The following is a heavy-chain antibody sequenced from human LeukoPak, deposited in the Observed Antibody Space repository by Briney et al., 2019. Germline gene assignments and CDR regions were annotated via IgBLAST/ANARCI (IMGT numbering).Heavy chain of an antibody. D-gene: IGHD5-18*01. Sequence: ASVKVSCKASGYTFTGYYMHWVRQAPGQGLEWMGWINPNSGGTNYAQKFQGRVTMTRDTSISTAYMELSRLRSDDTAVYYCARDFRAAMVSDWFDPWGQGTLVTVSS. CDR1: GYTFTGYY. CDR3: ARDFRAAMVSDWFDP. J-gene: IGHJ5*02. V-gene: IGHV1-2*02. CDR2: INPNSGGT.